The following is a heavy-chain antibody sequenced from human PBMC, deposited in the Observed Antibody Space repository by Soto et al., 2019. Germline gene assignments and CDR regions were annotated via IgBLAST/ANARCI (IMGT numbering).Heavy chain of an antibody. Sequence: GGSLRLSCAASGFTFSSYGMHWVRQAPGKGLEWVAVISYDGSNKYYADSVKGRFTISRDNSKNTLYLQMNSLRAEDTAVYYCAGGRLTVTTFGYWGQGTLVTVSS. J-gene: IGHJ4*02. V-gene: IGHV3-30*03. D-gene: IGHD4-17*01. CDR3: AGGRLTVTTFGY. CDR2: ISYDGSNK. CDR1: GFTFSSYG.